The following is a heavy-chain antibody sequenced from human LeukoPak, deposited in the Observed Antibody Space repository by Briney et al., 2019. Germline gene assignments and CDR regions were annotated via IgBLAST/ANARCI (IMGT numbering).Heavy chain of an antibody. D-gene: IGHD2-8*01. Sequence: SETLSLTCTVSGGSISSSSYYWGWTRQPPGKVLEWSGCIYYSGSTYYHPSLKSRVTISVDTSKNPFPLKLSSVTAADTYGCYCARQLVSSHFDYWGKGTLVT. V-gene: IGHV4-39*01. CDR2: IYYSGST. J-gene: IGHJ4*02. CDR3: ARQLVSSHFDY. CDR1: GGSISSSSYY.